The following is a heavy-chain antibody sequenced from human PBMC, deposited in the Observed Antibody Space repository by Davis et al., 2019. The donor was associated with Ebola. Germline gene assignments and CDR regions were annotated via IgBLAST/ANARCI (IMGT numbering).Heavy chain of an antibody. Sequence: GESLKISCAASGFTFSSYGMHWVRQAPGKGLEWVAVIWYDGSNKYYADSVKGRFTISRDNSKNTLYLQMNSLRAEDTALYYCAKDSSTNYYYYYGMDVWSQGTTVTVSS. V-gene: IGHV3-30*02. CDR1: GFTFSSYG. J-gene: IGHJ6*02. CDR3: AKDSSTNYYYYYGMDV. D-gene: IGHD2-2*01. CDR2: IWYDGSNK.